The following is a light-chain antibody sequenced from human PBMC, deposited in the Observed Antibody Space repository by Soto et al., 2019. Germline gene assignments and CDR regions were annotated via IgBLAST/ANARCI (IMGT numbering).Light chain of an antibody. V-gene: IGLV2-14*01. J-gene: IGLJ2*01. CDR2: EVN. CDR3: SSWTSSTTQV. Sequence: QSALTQPASVSGSPGQSITISCTETSSDVGGYNYVSWYQQHPGKAPKLMIFEVNNRPSGVSNRFSGSKSGNTASLTISGLQAEDEADYYCSSWTSSTTQVLGGGTKLTVL. CDR1: SSDVGGYNY.